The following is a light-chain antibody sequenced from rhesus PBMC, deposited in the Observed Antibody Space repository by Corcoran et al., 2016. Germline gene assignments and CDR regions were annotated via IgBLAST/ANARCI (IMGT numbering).Light chain of an antibody. CDR3: YQHGSGWT. V-gene: IGKV3-10*01. Sequence: QVILTQSPATLSLSPGERATLSCRASKSVSSYLAWYQQKPGQAPRLLIYGASSRATGIPDRFSGSGSGTDFTLTISSLEPGDLGVYHCYQHGSGWTLGQGTKVEIK. CDR1: KSVSSY. J-gene: IGKJ1*01. CDR2: GAS.